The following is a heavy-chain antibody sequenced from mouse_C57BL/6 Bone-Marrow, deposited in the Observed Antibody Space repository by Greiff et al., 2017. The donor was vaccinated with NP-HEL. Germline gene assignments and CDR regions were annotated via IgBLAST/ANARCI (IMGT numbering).Heavy chain of an antibody. CDR2: IYPRSGNT. CDR1: GYTFTSYG. J-gene: IGHJ3*01. CDR3: ARWGGNWKFAY. D-gene: IGHD2-1*01. V-gene: IGHV1-81*01. Sequence: VQLQQSGAELARPGASVKLSCKASGYTFTSYGISWVKQRTGQGLEWIGEIYPRSGNTYYNEKFKGKATLTADKSSSTAYMELRSLTSEDSAVYFCARWGGNWKFAYWGQGTLVTVSA.